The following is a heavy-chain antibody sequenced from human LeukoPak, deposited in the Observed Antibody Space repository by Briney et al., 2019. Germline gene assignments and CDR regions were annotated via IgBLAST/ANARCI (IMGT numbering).Heavy chain of an antibody. J-gene: IGHJ4*02. CDR2: ISSSSSYI. CDR3: ATLPPVAGVDY. D-gene: IGHD6-19*01. V-gene: IGHV3-21*01. Sequence: GGSLRLSRAASGFTFSSYSMNWVRQAPGKGLEWVSSISSSSSYIYYADSVKGRFTISRDNAKNSLYLQMNSLRAEDTAVYYCATLPPVAGVDYWGQGTLVTVSS. CDR1: GFTFSSYS.